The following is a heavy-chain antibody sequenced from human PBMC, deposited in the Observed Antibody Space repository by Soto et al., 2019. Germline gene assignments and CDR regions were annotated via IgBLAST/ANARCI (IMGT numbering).Heavy chain of an antibody. J-gene: IGHJ6*04. Sequence: SETLSLTCAVSGGSISSSNWWSWVRQPPGKGLGWIGEIYHSGSTNYNPSLKSRVTISVDKSKNQFSLKLSSVTAADTAEYYCVIILRELLVADYDYGMDVWGEASTLTVSS. CDR2: IYHSGST. CDR1: GGSISSSNW. D-gene: IGHD3-9*01. V-gene: IGHV4-4*02. CDR3: VIILRELLVADYDYGMDV.